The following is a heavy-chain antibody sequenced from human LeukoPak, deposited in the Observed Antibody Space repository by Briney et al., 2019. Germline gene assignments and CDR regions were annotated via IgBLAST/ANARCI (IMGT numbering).Heavy chain of an antibody. CDR3: ARNLQMTTVTPLNH. D-gene: IGHD4-17*01. CDR2: MSDDGSNE. Sequence: GRSLRLSCAASGFTLSNYAMHWVRQAPGKGLEWVALMSDDGSNEYYADSVKGRFTISRDISKNSLYLQMNSLRPEDTAVYYCARNLQMTTVTPLNHWGQGTLVTVSS. V-gene: IGHV3-30*04. J-gene: IGHJ5*02. CDR1: GFTLSNYA.